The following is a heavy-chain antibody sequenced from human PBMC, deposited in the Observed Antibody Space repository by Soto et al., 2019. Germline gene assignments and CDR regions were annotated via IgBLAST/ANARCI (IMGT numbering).Heavy chain of an antibody. Sequence: QVQLVQSGAEVKKPGSSVKVSCKASGGTFNNYGMGWVRQAPGQGLEWMGVIIPMIRRTNYAQKFQGRVTLTADASRSTAFMELRSLRSEDTAVYYCASWDYDVLTGYSYDDWGQGTLVSVSS. CDR3: ASWDYDVLTGYSYDD. V-gene: IGHV1-69*01. CDR2: IIPMIRRT. J-gene: IGHJ4*02. D-gene: IGHD3-9*01. CDR1: GGTFNNYG.